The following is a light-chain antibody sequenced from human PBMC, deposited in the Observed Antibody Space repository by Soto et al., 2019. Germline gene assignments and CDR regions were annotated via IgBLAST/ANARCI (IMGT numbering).Light chain of an antibody. J-gene: IGLJ1*01. CDR1: SSDVGGYNY. CDR2: DVS. Sequence: QSVLTQPASVSGSPGQSITISCTGTSSDVGGYNYVSWYQQHPGKAPKLMIYDVSNRPSRVSNRFSGSKSGNTASLTISGLQAEDEADYYCSSYTSSSLCVFGTGTKVTVL. CDR3: SSYTSSSLCV. V-gene: IGLV2-14*01.